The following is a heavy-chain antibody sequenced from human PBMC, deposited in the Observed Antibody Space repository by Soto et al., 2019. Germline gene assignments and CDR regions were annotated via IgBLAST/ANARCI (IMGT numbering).Heavy chain of an antibody. CDR2: INHSGST. CDR1: GGSFSGYY. D-gene: IGHD6-13*01. CDR3: ARYTTYSSSWYDY. J-gene: IGHJ4*02. Sequence: SETLSLTCAVYGGSFSGYYWSWIRLPPGKGLEWIGEINHSGSTNYNPSLKSRVTISVDTSKNQFSLKLSSVTAADTAVYYCARYTTYSSSWYDYWGQGTLVTVSS. V-gene: IGHV4-34*01.